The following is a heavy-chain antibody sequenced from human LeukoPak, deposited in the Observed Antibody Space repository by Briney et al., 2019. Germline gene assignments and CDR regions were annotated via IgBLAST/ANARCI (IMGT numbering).Heavy chain of an antibody. Sequence: GGSLRLSCAASGFTFSSYAMSWVRQAPGKGLEWVSAISGSGGSTYYADSVKGRFTISRDNAKNSLYLQMNSLRAEDTAVYYCARDEYGDYGWFDPWGQGTLVTVSS. CDR3: ARDEYGDYGWFDP. D-gene: IGHD4-17*01. V-gene: IGHV3-23*01. CDR2: ISGSGGST. J-gene: IGHJ5*02. CDR1: GFTFSSYA.